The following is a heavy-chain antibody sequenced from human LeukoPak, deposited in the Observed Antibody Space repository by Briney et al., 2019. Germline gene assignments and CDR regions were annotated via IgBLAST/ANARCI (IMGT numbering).Heavy chain of an antibody. J-gene: IGHJ4*02. CDR2: IDPSDSNT. CDR1: GYSFTNYW. D-gene: IGHD3-10*01. Sequence: GESLKISCKASGYSFTNYWISWVRQMPGKGLGGMGRIDPSDSNTNYSPSLQGHVTISADKSVNTAYLQWSSLKASDTAMYYCTRLSYYGSGLLDYWGQGTRVTVSS. V-gene: IGHV5-10-1*01. CDR3: TRLSYYGSGLLDY.